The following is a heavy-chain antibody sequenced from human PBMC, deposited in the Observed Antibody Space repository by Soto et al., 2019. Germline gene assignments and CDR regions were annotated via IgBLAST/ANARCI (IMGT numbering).Heavy chain of an antibody. J-gene: IGHJ4*02. CDR2: ISSNGGST. CDR3: ARGTGYSSSSKYYFDY. D-gene: IGHD6-13*01. Sequence: EVQLVESGGGLVQPGGSLSLSCAASGFTFSSSAMHWVRQAPGKGLEYVSAISSNGGSTYYANSVKGRFSISRDNSKNTLYLQMGSLRPDDMAVYYCARGTGYSSSSKYYFDYWGQGTLVTVSS. V-gene: IGHV3-64*01. CDR1: GFTFSSSA.